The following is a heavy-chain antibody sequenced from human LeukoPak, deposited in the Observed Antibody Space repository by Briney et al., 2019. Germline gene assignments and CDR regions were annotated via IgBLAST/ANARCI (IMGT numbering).Heavy chain of an antibody. CDR1: GGSISSYY. J-gene: IGHJ5*02. CDR3: ARRPGNWFDH. V-gene: IGHV4-59*01. D-gene: IGHD1-14*01. CDR2: IYYSGST. Sequence: PSETLSLTCTVSGGSISSYYWSWIRQPPGKGLEWIGYIYYSGSTNYNPSLKSRVTISVDTSKNQFSLKLSSVTAADTAVYYCARRPGNWFDHWGQGTLVTVSS.